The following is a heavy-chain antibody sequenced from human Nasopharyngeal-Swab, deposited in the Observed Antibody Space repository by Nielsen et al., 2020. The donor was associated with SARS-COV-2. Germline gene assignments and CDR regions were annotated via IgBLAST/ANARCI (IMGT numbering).Heavy chain of an antibody. CDR1: GFTVSTNY. CDR2: ISGSGGST. J-gene: IGHJ6*02. D-gene: IGHD1-20*01. Sequence: GESLKISCAASGFTVSTNYMNWVRQAPGKGLEWVSAISGSGGSTYYADSVKGRFTISRDNSKNTLYLQMNSLRAEDTAVYYCAKEGAYNWNGPGYYYYGMDVWGQGTTVTVSS. V-gene: IGHV3-23*01. CDR3: AKEGAYNWNGPGYYYYGMDV.